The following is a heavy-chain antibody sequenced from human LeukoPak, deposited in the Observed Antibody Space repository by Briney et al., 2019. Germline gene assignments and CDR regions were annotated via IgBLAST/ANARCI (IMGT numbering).Heavy chain of an antibody. J-gene: IGHJ6*03. Sequence: GGSLRLSCAASGFTFSSYGMHWVRQAPGKGLEGVAVIWYDGSNKYYADSVKGRFTISRDNSRNTLYLQMNSLRAEDTAVYYCAKSGNLYYYYYMDVWGKGTTVTVSS. CDR1: GFTFSSYG. V-gene: IGHV3-33*06. D-gene: IGHD4-23*01. CDR3: AKSGNLYYYYYMDV. CDR2: IWYDGSNK.